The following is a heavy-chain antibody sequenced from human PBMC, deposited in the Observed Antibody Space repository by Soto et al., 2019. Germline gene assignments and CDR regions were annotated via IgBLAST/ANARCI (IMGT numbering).Heavy chain of an antibody. V-gene: IGHV4-4*07. CDR2: IFSSGST. CDR1: GGSITDYS. J-gene: IGHJ5*02. CDR3: ARDQGVVVTADNWFDP. D-gene: IGHD2-21*02. Sequence: QVQLQESGPGLVKPSETLSLTCTVSGGSITDYSWVWIRQPAGKGLEWIGRIFSSGSTNYNPSLKGRITMSLDTSQNQFALKLNYATATDTAVYFCARDQGVVVTADNWFDPWGQGILVTVSS.